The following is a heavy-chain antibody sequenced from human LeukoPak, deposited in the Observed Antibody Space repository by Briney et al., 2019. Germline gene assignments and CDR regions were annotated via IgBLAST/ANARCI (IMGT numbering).Heavy chain of an antibody. V-gene: IGHV4-59*08. CDR2: IYYSGTT. CDR3: ARLPTDSSSDHY. D-gene: IGHD6-6*01. Sequence: SETPSLTCTVSGDSISGSYWSWIRQPPGKGLEWIGYIYYSGTTNYNPSLKSRVTISVDTSKNQFSLKLSSVTAADTAVYYCARLPTDSSSDHYWGQGTLVTVSS. CDR1: GDSISGSY. J-gene: IGHJ4*02.